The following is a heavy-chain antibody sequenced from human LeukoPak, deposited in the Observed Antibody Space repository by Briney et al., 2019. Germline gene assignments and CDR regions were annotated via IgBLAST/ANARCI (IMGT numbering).Heavy chain of an antibody. D-gene: IGHD5-18*01. CDR2: IIPILGIA. V-gene: IGHV1-69*04. CDR1: GGTFSSYA. Sequence: SVKVSCKASGGTFSSYAISWVRQAPGQGLEWMGRIIPILGIANYAQKFQGRVTITADKSTSTAYMELSSLRSDDTAVYYCARNKGEDTAMVFDYWGQGTLVTVSS. CDR3: ARNKGEDTAMVFDY. J-gene: IGHJ4*02.